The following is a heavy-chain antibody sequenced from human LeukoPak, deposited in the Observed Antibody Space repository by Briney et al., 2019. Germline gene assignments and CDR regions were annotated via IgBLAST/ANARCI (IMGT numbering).Heavy chain of an antibody. J-gene: IGHJ4*02. D-gene: IGHD5-12*01. V-gene: IGHV3-7*04. CDR2: IKQDGSEK. CDR3: AGDPRANVAYDSGY. CDR1: GFTLSSYW. Sequence: GGSLRLSCAASGFTLSSYWMSWVRQAPGKGLEWVANIKQDGSEKYYGDSVKGRFTISRDNAKNSLYLQMNSLRAEDTAVYYCAGDPRANVAYDSGYWGQGTLVTVSS.